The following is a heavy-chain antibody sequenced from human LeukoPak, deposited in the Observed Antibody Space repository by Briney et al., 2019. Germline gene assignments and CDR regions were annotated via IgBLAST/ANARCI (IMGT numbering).Heavy chain of an antibody. D-gene: IGHD4-23*01. CDR2: INDRGHT. Sequence: SETLSLTCAVHGGSFSGYHWNWIRQSPWKGLEWIGEINDRGHTNYNPSLESRITISVDTSKKQFSLNLSSATAADTAVYYCARDPTTVVTTPYYFDFWGQGTLVTVSS. CDR1: GGSFSGYH. V-gene: IGHV4-34*01. CDR3: ARDPTTVVTTPYYFDF. J-gene: IGHJ4*02.